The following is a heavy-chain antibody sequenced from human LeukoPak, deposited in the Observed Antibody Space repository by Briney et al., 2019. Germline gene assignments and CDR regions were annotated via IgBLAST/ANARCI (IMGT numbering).Heavy chain of an antibody. CDR2: IKQDGSEK. J-gene: IGHJ6*03. D-gene: IGHD5-12*01. Sequence: PGGSLRLSCAASGFTFSSYWMSWVRQAPGKGLEWVANIKQDGSEKYYVDSVKGRFTISRDNAKNSLYLQMNSLRAEDTAVYYCARGVVPTDIVATIFIHYYYYMDVWGKGTTVTVSS. CDR1: GFTFSSYW. CDR3: ARGVVPTDIVATIFIHYYYYMDV. V-gene: IGHV3-7*01.